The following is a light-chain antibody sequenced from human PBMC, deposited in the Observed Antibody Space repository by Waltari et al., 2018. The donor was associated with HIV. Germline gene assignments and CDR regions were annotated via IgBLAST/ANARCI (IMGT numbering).Light chain of an antibody. Sequence: DIQMTQSPSTLSASVGDRVTITCRASQTISSWLAWYQQKPGKAKLLIYKASSLESGVPSRFSGSGSGTEFTLTISSLQPDDFATYYCQQYNSFSPYTFGQGTKLEIK. CDR3: QQYNSFSPYT. CDR2: KAS. V-gene: IGKV1-5*03. CDR1: QTISSW. J-gene: IGKJ2*01.